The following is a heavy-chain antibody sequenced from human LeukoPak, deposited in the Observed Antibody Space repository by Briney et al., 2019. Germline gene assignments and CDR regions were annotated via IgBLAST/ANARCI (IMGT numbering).Heavy chain of an antibody. CDR3: AKDREGTIADYFDY. D-gene: IGHD1-7*01. CDR2: ISGSGGST. J-gene: IGHJ4*02. V-gene: IGHV3-23*01. Sequence: QPGGSLRLSCAASGFTVSSNYMTWVRQAPGKGLEWVSSISGSGGSTYYADSVKGRFTISRDNSKNTLYLQMNSLRGEDTAVYYCAKDREGTIADYFDYWGQGTLVTVSS. CDR1: GFTVSSNY.